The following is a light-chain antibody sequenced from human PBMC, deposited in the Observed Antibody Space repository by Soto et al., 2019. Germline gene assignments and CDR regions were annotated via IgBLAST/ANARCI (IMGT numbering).Light chain of an antibody. Sequence: DIVMTQSPDSLAVSLGERATINCKSSQSILFSSNNKNYLTWYQQKPGQPPKPLIYWASTRDSGVPDRFSGSGSGTDFTLTISSLQAEDVAVYYCQQYYSTPVTFGGGTKVEIK. V-gene: IGKV4-1*01. J-gene: IGKJ4*01. CDR1: QSILFSSNNKNY. CDR2: WAS. CDR3: QQYYSTPVT.